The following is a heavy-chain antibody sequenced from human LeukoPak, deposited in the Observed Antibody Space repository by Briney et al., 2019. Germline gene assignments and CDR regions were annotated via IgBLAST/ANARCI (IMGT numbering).Heavy chain of an antibody. D-gene: IGHD1-26*01. CDR3: AKVAEVGASGYYYYMDV. J-gene: IGHJ6*03. CDR2: IYSGGTT. V-gene: IGHV3-66*01. CDR1: GFTVSSNY. Sequence: GGSLRLSCAASGFTVSSNYMNWVRQAPGKGLEWVSVIYSGGTTYYADSVKGRFTISRDNSKNTLYLQMNSLRAEDTAVYYCAKVAEVGASGYYYYMDVWGKGTTVTISS.